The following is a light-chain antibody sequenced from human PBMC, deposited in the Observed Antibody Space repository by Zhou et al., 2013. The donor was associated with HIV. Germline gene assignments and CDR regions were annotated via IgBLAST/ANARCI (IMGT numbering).Light chain of an antibody. V-gene: IGKV3-20*01. J-gene: IGKJ2*01. CDR2: GTS. CDR3: QQDDTSPYT. CDR1: QSVSSSN. Sequence: DIVMTQSPATLSVSPGERATLSCRASQSVSSSNLLWCQQKPGQAPRLLIYGTSVRATGISDRFSGSGSGTDFTLTITRLEPEDSAVYYCQQDDTSPYTFGQGTKLEIK.